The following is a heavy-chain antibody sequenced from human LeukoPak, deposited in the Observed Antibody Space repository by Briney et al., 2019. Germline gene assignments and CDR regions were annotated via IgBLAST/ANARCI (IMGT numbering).Heavy chain of an antibody. Sequence: SETLSLSCTVSGGSISGSSYYWGWIRQPPGKGLEWIGSIYYSGSTYYNPSLKSRVTISVDTSKNQFSLKLSSVTAADTAVYYCALNKYYYDSSGSGRFDYWGQGTLVTVSS. D-gene: IGHD3-22*01. CDR2: IYYSGST. V-gene: IGHV4-39*07. CDR3: ALNKYYYDSSGSGRFDY. J-gene: IGHJ4*02. CDR1: GGSISGSSYY.